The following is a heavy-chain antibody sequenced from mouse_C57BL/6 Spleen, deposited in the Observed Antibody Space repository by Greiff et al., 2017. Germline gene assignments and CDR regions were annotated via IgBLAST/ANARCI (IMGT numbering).Heavy chain of an antibody. V-gene: IGHV2-5*01. J-gene: IGHJ4*01. CDR3: AIGTNYDYDDDAMDY. Sequence: QVQLKQSGPGLVQPSQSLSITCTVSGFSLTSYGVHWVRQSPGKGLEWLGVIWRGGSTDYNAAFMCRLSITKDNSKSQVFFKMNSLQADDTAIYYCAIGTNYDYDDDAMDYWGQGTSVTVSS. CDR1: GFSLTSYG. D-gene: IGHD2-4*01. CDR2: IWRGGST.